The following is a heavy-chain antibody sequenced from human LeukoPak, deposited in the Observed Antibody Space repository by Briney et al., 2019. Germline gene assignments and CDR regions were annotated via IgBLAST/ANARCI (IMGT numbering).Heavy chain of an antibody. D-gene: IGHD3-10*01. Sequence: PGGSLRLSCAAPGFTFSSYSMNWVRQAPGKGLEWVSSISSSSSYIYYADSVKGRFTISRDNAKNSLYLQMNSLRAEDTAVYYCARGITMVRGVSNWFDPWGQGTLVTVSS. V-gene: IGHV3-21*01. CDR2: ISSSSSYI. J-gene: IGHJ5*02. CDR3: ARGITMVRGVSNWFDP. CDR1: GFTFSSYS.